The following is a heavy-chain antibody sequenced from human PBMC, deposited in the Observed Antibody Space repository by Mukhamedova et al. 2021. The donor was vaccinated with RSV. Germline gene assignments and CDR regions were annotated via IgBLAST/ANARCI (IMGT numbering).Heavy chain of an antibody. J-gene: IGHJ3*02. V-gene: IGHV1-18*01. CDR2: NGNT. D-gene: IGHD2-2*01. Sequence: NGNTNYAQKLQGRVTMTTDTSTSTAYMELRSLRSDDTAVYYCASSLKVPAANHDAFDIWGQGTMVTVSS. CDR3: ASSLKVPAANHDAFDI.